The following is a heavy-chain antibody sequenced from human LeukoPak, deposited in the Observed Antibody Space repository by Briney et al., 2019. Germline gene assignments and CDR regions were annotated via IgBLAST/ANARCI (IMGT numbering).Heavy chain of an antibody. CDR3: AQGRAAFDI. V-gene: IGHV4-59*01. CDR1: GGSISSYY. J-gene: IGHJ3*02. Sequence: SETMSLTCTVSGGSISSYYWSWIRQPPGKGLEWIGYIYYSGSTNYNPSLKSRVTISVDTSKNQFSLKLSSVTAADTAVYYCAQGRAAFDIWGQGTMVTVSS. CDR2: IYYSGST.